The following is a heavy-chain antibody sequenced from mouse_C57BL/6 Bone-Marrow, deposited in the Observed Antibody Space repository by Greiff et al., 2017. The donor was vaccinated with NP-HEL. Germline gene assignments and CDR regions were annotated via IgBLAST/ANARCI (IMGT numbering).Heavy chain of an antibody. Sequence: EVQGVESGGDLVKPGGSLKLSCAASGFTFSSYGMSWVRQTPDKRLEWVATISSGGSYTYYQDSVKGRFTISRDNAKNTLYLQMSSLKSEDTAMYYCARQDYGSSGFAYWGQGTLVTVSA. J-gene: IGHJ3*01. V-gene: IGHV5-6*01. CDR2: ISSGGSYT. CDR3: ARQDYGSSGFAY. D-gene: IGHD1-1*01. CDR1: GFTFSSYG.